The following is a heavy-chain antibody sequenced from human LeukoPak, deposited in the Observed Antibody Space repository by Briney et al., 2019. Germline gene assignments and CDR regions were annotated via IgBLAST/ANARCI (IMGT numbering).Heavy chain of an antibody. Sequence: PGGSLRLSCAASGFTVSSNYMSWVRQAPGKGLEWVSVIYSGGSTYYADSVKGRFTISRDNSKNTLYLQMNSLRAEDTAVYYCARYTTGTTWGGGIDAFDIWGQGTMVTVSS. D-gene: IGHD1-1*01. V-gene: IGHV3-66*02. CDR3: ARYTTGTTWGGGIDAFDI. J-gene: IGHJ3*02. CDR2: IYSGGST. CDR1: GFTVSSNY.